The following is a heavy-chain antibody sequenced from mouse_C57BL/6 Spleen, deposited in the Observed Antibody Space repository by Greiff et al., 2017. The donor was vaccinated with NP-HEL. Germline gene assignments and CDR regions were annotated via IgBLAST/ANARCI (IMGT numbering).Heavy chain of an antibody. V-gene: IGHV1-18*01. CDR3: ARGIYSNYERYFDY. CDR1: GYTFTDYN. D-gene: IGHD2-5*01. Sequence: VQLQQSGPELVKPGASVKIPCKASGYTFTDYNMDWVKQSHGKSLEWIGDINPNNGGTIYNQKFKGKATLTVDKSTSTAYMELRSLTSEDTAVYYCARGIYSNYERYFDYWGQGTTLTVSS. J-gene: IGHJ2*01. CDR2: INPNNGGT.